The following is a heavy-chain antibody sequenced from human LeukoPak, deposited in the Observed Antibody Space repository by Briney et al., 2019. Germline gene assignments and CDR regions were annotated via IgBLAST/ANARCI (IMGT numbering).Heavy chain of an antibody. Sequence: GGSLRLSCAASGFTFSTYDMNWVRQAPGKGLEWISYIRSSGTTIYYADSVKGRFTISRDNAKNSLWLQMDSLRAEDTAVYYCARELFGSSWPQGYYYHGMDVWGKGTTVTVSS. V-gene: IGHV3-48*03. J-gene: IGHJ6*04. CDR3: ARELFGSSWPQGYYYHGMDV. D-gene: IGHD6-13*01. CDR2: IRSSGTTI. CDR1: GFTFSTYD.